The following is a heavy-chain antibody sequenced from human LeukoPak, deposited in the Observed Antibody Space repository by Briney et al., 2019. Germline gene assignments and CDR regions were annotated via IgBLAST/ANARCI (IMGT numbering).Heavy chain of an antibody. CDR3: ARYSMTYHSYDY. CDR2: ISYDGSNK. D-gene: IGHD1-26*01. V-gene: IGHV3-30*03. Sequence: PGGSLRLSCAASGFTFSSYGMHWVRQAPGKGLEWVAVISYDGSNKYYADSVKGRFTISRDNSKNTLYLQMNSLRAEDTAVYYCARYSMTYHSYDYWGQGTLVTVSS. CDR1: GFTFSSYG. J-gene: IGHJ4*02.